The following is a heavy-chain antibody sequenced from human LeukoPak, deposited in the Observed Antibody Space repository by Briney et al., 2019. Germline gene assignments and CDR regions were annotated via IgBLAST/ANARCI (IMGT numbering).Heavy chain of an antibody. Sequence: GGSLRLSCAASGSTFSNYAMTWVRQAPGKGLEWVSSISGGPVYTAASVKGRFPTSRENSKNPLFLQMNSLRAEDPAIYYCAKDGQQQLFPDSWGQGTLVTASS. J-gene: IGHJ5*01. CDR3: AKDGQQQLFPDS. D-gene: IGHD6-13*01. CDR2: ISGGPV. CDR1: GSTFSNYA. V-gene: IGHV3-23*01.